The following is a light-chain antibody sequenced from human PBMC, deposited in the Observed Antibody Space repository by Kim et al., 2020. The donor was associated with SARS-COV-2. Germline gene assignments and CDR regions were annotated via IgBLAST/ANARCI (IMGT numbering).Light chain of an antibody. Sequence: SLSPGERATLSCRASQSVRAFLAWYQQKPGQAPRLLIYDASNRATGVPARFSGSGFGTDFTLTISSLEPEDFAVYYCQQRSNWRTFGGGTKVDIK. CDR3: QQRSNWRT. CDR1: QSVRAF. V-gene: IGKV3-11*01. CDR2: DAS. J-gene: IGKJ4*01.